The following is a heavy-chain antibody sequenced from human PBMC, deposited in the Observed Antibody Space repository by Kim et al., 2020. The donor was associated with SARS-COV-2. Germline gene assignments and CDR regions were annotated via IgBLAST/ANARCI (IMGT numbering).Heavy chain of an antibody. V-gene: IGHV3-43*01. D-gene: IGHD3-10*01. CDR3: ASRGYGSGSYAAYHDY. Sequence: GGSLRLSCAASGFTFDDYTMHWVRQAPGKGLEWVSLISWDGGSTYYADSVKGRFTISRDNSKNSLYLQMNSLRTEDTALYYCASRGYGSGSYAAYHDYWGQGTLVTVSS. J-gene: IGHJ4*02. CDR2: ISWDGGST. CDR1: GFTFDDYT.